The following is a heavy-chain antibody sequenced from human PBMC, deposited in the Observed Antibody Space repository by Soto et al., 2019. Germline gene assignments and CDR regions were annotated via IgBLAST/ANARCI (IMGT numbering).Heavy chain of an antibody. D-gene: IGHD3-22*01. J-gene: IGHJ6*02. V-gene: IGHV3-48*02. Sequence: GGSLRLSCAASGFTFSSYSMNWVRQAPGKGLEWVSYISSGSSTIYYADSVKGRFTISTDNAKNSLYLQMNSLRDEDTAVYYCASDSSGTTYYYGTEVWGDGTTVNVS. CDR3: ASDSSGTTYYYGTEV. CDR1: GFTFSSYS. CDR2: ISSGSSTI.